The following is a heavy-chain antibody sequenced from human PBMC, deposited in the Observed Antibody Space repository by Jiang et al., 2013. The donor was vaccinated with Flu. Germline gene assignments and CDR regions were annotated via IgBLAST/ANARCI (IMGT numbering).Heavy chain of an antibody. CDR2: IRGTGGDI. CDR1: GYNFNTDG. D-gene: IGHD3-10*01. CDR3: AKEWSEGRVWDVVVRPSRAFDI. V-gene: IGHV1-18*04. J-gene: IGHJ3*02. Sequence: SGAEVKKPGASVKVSCRTSGYNFNTDGLSWVRQAPGQGLEWLGWIRGTGGDIEYAEEVEGRITLTTDISTSTVYMELTSLRSDDTAVYYCAKEWSEGRVWDVVVRPSRAFDIWGQGTRVTVSS.